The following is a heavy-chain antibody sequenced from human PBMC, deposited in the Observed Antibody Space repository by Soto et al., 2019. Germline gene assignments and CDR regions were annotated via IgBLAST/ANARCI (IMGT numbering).Heavy chain of an antibody. CDR2: ISTSSGDT. D-gene: IGHD2-15*01. Sequence: QVHLVQSGAEVKKPGASVKVSCKASGYTFNRYAIHWVRQAPGQSLEGMGWISTSSGDTKYSEKIQGRATITRDTSASTVYLELGSLSSEDTAVYYCARDIQDCSGGSCGYYFDYWGQGTLVTVSA. V-gene: IGHV1-3*04. J-gene: IGHJ4*02. CDR3: ARDIQDCSGGSCGYYFDY. CDR1: GYTFNRYA.